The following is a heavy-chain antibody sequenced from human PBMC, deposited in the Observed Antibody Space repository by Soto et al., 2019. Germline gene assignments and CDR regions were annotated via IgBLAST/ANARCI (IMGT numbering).Heavy chain of an antibody. Sequence: VLLLESGGGLVQPGGSLRLSCAASGFTFSSYAMSWVRQAPGKGLEWVSAVSGSGGSTYYADSVKGRFTISRDNSKNTLYLQMNSLRAEDTAVYYCAKGEYYDSSGVDYWGQGTLVTVSS. CDR2: VSGSGGST. D-gene: IGHD3-22*01. V-gene: IGHV3-23*01. CDR1: GFTFSSYA. J-gene: IGHJ4*02. CDR3: AKGEYYDSSGVDY.